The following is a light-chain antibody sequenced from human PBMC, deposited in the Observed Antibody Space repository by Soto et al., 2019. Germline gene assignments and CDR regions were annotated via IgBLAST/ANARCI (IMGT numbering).Light chain of an antibody. CDR2: GAS. CDR1: QSINIY. V-gene: IGKV1-39*01. J-gene: IGKJ2*01. Sequence: IQMTQSPSSLSASVGDSVTVTCRASQSINIYLNWYQQKPGKAPTRLIYGASSLQSGVPSRFTGGGSRTDFTPTISSLQPKDFATYYCQQSYISPYTFGQGTKLEIK. CDR3: QQSYISPYT.